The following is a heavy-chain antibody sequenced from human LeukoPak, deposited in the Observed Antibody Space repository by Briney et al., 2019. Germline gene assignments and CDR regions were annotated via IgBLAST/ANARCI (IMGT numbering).Heavy chain of an antibody. D-gene: IGHD1-7*01. CDR1: GFTFSSYW. CDR3: AGDWNWNFDF. J-gene: IGHJ4*02. CDR2: IKQDESEK. Sequence: GGSLRLSCAASGFTFSSYWMSWVRQAPGKGLEWVANIKQDESEKHYVASVKGRFTISRDNAKNSLYLQMNSLKAEDTAVYYCAGDWNWNFDFWGQGTLVTVSS. V-gene: IGHV3-7*01.